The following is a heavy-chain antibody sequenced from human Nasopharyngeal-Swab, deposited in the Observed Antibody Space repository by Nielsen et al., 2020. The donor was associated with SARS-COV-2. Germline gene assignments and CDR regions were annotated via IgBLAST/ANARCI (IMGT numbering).Heavy chain of an antibody. CDR3: AKSIQLWSYYFDY. Sequence: GGSLGLSCAASGFTFDDYAMHWVRQAPGKGLEWVSAISWNSGIIGYADSVKGRFTISRDNAKNSLYLQMNSLRAEDTALYYCAKSIQLWSYYFDYWGQGTLVTVSS. J-gene: IGHJ4*02. V-gene: IGHV3-9*01. CDR2: ISWNSGII. CDR1: GFTFDDYA. D-gene: IGHD5-18*01.